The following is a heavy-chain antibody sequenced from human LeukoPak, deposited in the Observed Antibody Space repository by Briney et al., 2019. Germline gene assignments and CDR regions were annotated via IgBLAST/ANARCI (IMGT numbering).Heavy chain of an antibody. D-gene: IGHD4-17*01. Sequence: SVKVSCKASGGTFSSYAISWVRQAPGQGLERMGGIIPIFGTANYAQKFQGRVTITTDESTSTAYMELSSLRSEDTAVYYCARDKTPEHPDYGDAFDIWGQGTMVTVSS. J-gene: IGHJ3*02. V-gene: IGHV1-69*05. CDR3: ARDKTPEHPDYGDAFDI. CDR1: GGTFSSYA. CDR2: IIPIFGTA.